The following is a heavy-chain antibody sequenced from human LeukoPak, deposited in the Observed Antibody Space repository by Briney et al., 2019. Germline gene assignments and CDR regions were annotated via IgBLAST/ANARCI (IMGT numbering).Heavy chain of an antibody. J-gene: IGHJ6*03. CDR3: ATRSKPAVGHHYLDV. D-gene: IGHD2-2*01. CDR2: ITLSGANT. Sequence: GGSLRLSCAASGFTFSSYDMSWVRQAPGKGLEWVSSITLSGANTFNADSVMGRFTISRDNSKNTLYLQMNSLSAEDTAVYYCATRSKPAVGHHYLDVWGEGTPVSVSS. V-gene: IGHV3-23*01. CDR1: GFTFSSYD.